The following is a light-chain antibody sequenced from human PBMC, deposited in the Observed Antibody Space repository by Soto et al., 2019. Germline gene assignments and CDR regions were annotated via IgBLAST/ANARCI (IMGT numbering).Light chain of an antibody. Sequence: QSALTQPASVSGSPGQSITISCTGISSDVGSFYLVSWYQQHPGKAPKLMIYEGNKRPSGVSNRFSGSESGNTASLSISGLQAEDEADYYCCSYVPNTYVFGTGTKVTVL. CDR2: EGN. J-gene: IGLJ1*01. CDR1: SSDVGSFYL. CDR3: CSYVPNTYV. V-gene: IGLV2-23*01.